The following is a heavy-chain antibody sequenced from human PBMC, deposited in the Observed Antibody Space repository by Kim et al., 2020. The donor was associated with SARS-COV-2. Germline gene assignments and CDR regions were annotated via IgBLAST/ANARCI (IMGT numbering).Heavy chain of an antibody. V-gene: IGHV3-30*04. CDR3: ARVLAVAGTNFDY. CDR1: GFTFSSYA. Sequence: GGSLRLSCAASGFTFSSYAKHWVRQAPGKGPEWVAVISYDGSNKYYADSVKGRFTISRDNSKNTLYLQMNSLRAEDTAVYYCARVLAVAGTNFDYWGQGT. CDR2: ISYDGSNK. D-gene: IGHD6-19*01. J-gene: IGHJ4*02.